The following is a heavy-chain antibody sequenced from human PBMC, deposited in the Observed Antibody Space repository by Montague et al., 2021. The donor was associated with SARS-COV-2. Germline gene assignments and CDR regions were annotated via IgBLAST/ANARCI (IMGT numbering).Heavy chain of an antibody. CDR1: GDSVSSNIAT. Sequence: CAISGDSVSSNIATWNWIRQSPSRGLEWLGRTYYRSKWYNDYADSVKSRITIDPDTSKHQFSLHLNSVTPEDTAVYYCARISVGSKYYFDFWGQGTLVTVSS. D-gene: IGHD4-11*01. J-gene: IGHJ4*02. CDR2: TYYRSKWYN. V-gene: IGHV6-1*01. CDR3: ARISVGSKYYFDF.